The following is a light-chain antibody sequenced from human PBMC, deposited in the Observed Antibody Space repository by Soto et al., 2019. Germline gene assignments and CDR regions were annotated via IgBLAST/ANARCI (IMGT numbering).Light chain of an antibody. CDR2: ENN. V-gene: IGLV1-44*01. Sequence: QSALTQPPSASGAAGQRVTISCSGSASNIGRDPVNWYQQVPGTAPKLLIYENNHRPSGVPDRFSGSKSGTSASLVISGLXSEDEAEYFCAGWDGSLKGFVFGTGTKVTVL. J-gene: IGLJ1*01. CDR3: AGWDGSLKGFV. CDR1: ASNIGRDP.